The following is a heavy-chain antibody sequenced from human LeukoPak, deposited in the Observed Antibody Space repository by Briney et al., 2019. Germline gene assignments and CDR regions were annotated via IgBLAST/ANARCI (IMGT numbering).Heavy chain of an antibody. Sequence: GGSLRLSCAASGFTFSSYSMNWVRQAPGKGLEWVSSISSSGSFIYYADSVKGRLTTSRDNAKNSLYLQMNSLRADDTAVYYCARAAPSSWSSGFDSWGQGTLVIVSS. D-gene: IGHD6-13*01. V-gene: IGHV3-21*04. CDR2: ISSSGSFI. CDR3: ARAAPSSWSSGFDS. J-gene: IGHJ5*01. CDR1: GFTFSSYS.